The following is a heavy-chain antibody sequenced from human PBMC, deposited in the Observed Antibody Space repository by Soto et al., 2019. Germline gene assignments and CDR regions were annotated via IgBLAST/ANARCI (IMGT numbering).Heavy chain of an antibody. CDR3: ARDPSLQFYYFDY. D-gene: IGHD1-1*01. J-gene: IGHJ4*02. CDR1: GFTFSSYS. CDR2: ISSSSYI. Sequence: GGSLRLSCAASGFTFSSYSMNWVRQAPGKGLEWVSSISSSSYIYYADSVKGRFTISRDNAKNSLYLQMNSLRAEDTAVYYCARDPSLQFYYFDYWGQGTLVTVSS. V-gene: IGHV3-21*01.